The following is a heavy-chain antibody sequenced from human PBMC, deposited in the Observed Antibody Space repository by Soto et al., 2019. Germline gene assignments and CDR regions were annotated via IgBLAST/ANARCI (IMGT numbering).Heavy chain of an antibody. CDR1: GGSFSGYY. CDR2: INHSGST. D-gene: IGHD3-16*02. J-gene: IGHJ5*02. V-gene: IGHV4-34*01. CDR3: GRAWYDYVWGSYRKYHWFDP. Sequence: SETLSLTCAVYGGSFSGYYWSWIRQPPGKGLEWIGEINHSGSTNYNPSLKSRVTISVDTSKSQFSLKLSSGTAADTAVYYCGRAWYDYVWGSYRKYHWFDPWGQGTLVTVSS.